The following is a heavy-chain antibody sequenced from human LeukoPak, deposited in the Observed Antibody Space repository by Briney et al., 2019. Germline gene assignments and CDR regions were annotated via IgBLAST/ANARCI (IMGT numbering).Heavy chain of an antibody. CDR2: ISSSSSTI. D-gene: IGHD2-2*01. V-gene: IGHV3-48*01. Sequence: PGGSLRLSCAASGFTFSSYAMSWVRQAPGKGLEWVSYISSSSSTIYYADSVKGRFTISRDNAKNSLYLQMNSLRAEDTAVYYCARAADCSSTSCYLGYFQHWGQGTLVTVSS. CDR1: GFTFSSYA. J-gene: IGHJ1*01. CDR3: ARAADCSSTSCYLGYFQH.